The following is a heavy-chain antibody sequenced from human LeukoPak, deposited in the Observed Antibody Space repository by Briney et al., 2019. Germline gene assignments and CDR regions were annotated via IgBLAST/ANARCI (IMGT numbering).Heavy chain of an antibody. D-gene: IGHD6-6*01. CDR3: ASQYSSSSRVYFDY. J-gene: IGHJ4*02. V-gene: IGHV1-69*02. CDR2: IIPILGIA. Sequence: SVTVSCKASRGTFSSYTISWVRQAPGQGLEWMGRIIPILGIANYAQKFQGRVTITADKSTSTAYMELSSLRSEDTAVYYCASQYSSSSRVYFDYWGQGTLVTVSS. CDR1: RGTFSSYT.